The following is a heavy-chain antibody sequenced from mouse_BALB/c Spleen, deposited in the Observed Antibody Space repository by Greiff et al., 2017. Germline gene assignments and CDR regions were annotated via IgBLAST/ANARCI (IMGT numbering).Heavy chain of an antibody. CDR3: ARDSSGYVAWFAY. D-gene: IGHD3-2*01. CDR1: GFSLSRYS. J-gene: IGHJ3*01. CDR2: IWGGGST. V-gene: IGHV2-6-4*01. Sequence: VMLVESGPGLVAPSQSLSITCTVSGFSLSRYSVHWVRQPPGKGLEWLGMIWGGGSTDYNSALKSRLSISKDNSKSQVFLKMNSLQTDDTAMYYCARDSSGYVAWFAYWGQGTLVTVSA.